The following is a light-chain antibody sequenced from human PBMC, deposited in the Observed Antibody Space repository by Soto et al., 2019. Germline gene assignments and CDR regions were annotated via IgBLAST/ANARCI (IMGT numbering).Light chain of an antibody. J-gene: IGKJ1*01. CDR2: SAS. CDR3: QKYNSAQWT. V-gene: IGKV1-27*01. Sequence: DIQMTQSPSSLSASVGDRVTITCRASQGIAKSLAWYQQKPGKAPKLMIYSASTLQSGVPSRFSGSGSGTDFTLTISSLQPEDVATYYCQKYNSAQWTFGQGTKVEIK. CDR1: QGIAKS.